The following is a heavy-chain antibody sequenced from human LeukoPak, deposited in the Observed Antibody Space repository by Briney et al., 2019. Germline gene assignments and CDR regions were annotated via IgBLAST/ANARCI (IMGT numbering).Heavy chain of an antibody. CDR1: GFTFGDYA. V-gene: IGHV3-49*04. J-gene: IGHJ4*02. CDR2: IRSKAYGGTT. CDR3: AKDTPDWDYDSSGYYYDY. Sequence: GSLRLSCTASGFTFGDYAMSWVRQAPGKGLEWVGFIRSKAYGGTTEYAASVKGRFTISRDDSKSNAYLQMNSLKTEDTAVYYCAKDTPDWDYDSSGYYYDYWGQGTLVTVSS. D-gene: IGHD3-22*01.